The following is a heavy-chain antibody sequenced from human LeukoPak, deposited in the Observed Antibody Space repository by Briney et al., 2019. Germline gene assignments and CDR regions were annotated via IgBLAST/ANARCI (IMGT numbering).Heavy chain of an antibody. CDR1: GGSISSYY. Sequence: SETLSLTCTVSGGSISSYYWSWIRQPPGKGLEWIGYIYYSGSTNYNPSLKSRVTISVDTSKNQFSLKLSSVTAADTAVYYCARDRRRFGELYYSDYWGQGTLVTVSS. D-gene: IGHD3-10*01. J-gene: IGHJ4*02. CDR2: IYYSGST. V-gene: IGHV4-59*01. CDR3: ARDRRRFGELYYSDY.